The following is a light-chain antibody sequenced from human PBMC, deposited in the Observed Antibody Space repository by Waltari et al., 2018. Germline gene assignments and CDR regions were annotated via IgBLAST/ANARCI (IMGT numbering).Light chain of an antibody. CDR3: QAWDRDGAV. CDR1: KLGGRP. Sequence: SYEVIQPPSVSVSPGQTATIPCSGDKLGGRPTSGYQQRPGRSPVLLIYQSSRRSAGVPVRFSGSHSGNTATLTISGTQAVDEADYYCQAWDRDGAVFGDGTKLTVL. J-gene: IGLJ2*01. V-gene: IGLV3-1*01. CDR2: QSS.